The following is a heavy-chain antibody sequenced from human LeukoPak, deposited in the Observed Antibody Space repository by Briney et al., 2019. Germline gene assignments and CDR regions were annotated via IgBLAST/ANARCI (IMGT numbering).Heavy chain of an antibody. D-gene: IGHD3-16*02. J-gene: IGHJ4*02. CDR2: IYTSGST. CDR3: ARESPYDYVWGSYRYIDY. V-gene: IGHV4-4*07. Sequence: SETLSLTCTVSGGSISSYYWSWIRQPAGKGLEWIGRIYTSGSTNYNPSLKSRVTMSVDTSKNQFSLKLSSVTAADTAVYYCARESPYDYVWGSYRYIDYWGQRTLVTLSS. CDR1: GGSISSYY.